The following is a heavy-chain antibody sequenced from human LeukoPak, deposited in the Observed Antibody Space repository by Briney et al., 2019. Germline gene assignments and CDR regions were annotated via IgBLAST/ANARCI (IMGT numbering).Heavy chain of an antibody. CDR3: ARDYDSGWFDP. J-gene: IGHJ5*02. D-gene: IGHD3-3*01. V-gene: IGHV4-39*02. Sequence: SETLSLTCTVSGGSIRSSYYYWGWIRQPPGKGLEWIGSIYDSGSTYYNPSLKSRVTISVDTSKNQFSLKLNSVTAADTAVYYCARDYDSGWFDPWGQGTLVTVSS. CDR2: IYDSGST. CDR1: GGSIRSSYYY.